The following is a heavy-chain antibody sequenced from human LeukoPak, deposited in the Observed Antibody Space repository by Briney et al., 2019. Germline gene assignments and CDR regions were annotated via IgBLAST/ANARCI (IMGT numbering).Heavy chain of an antibody. Sequence: GGSLRLSSAASGSTFSRDSMNWVRQAPGKGLEWVSYINGGSSPIYYADSVRGRFTISRDNAKNSLYLQMNSLRAEDTAVYYCVRDNPRCCGVVPANIDDYWGQGTLVTVSS. CDR3: VRDNPRCCGVVPANIDDY. V-gene: IGHV3-48*01. CDR2: INGGSSPI. D-gene: IGHD2-15*01. CDR1: GSTFSRDS. J-gene: IGHJ4*02.